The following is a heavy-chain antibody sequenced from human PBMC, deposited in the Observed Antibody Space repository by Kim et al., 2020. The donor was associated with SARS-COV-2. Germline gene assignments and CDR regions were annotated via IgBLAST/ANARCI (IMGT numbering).Heavy chain of an antibody. CDR2: IWNDGSNK. V-gene: IGHV3-33*03. J-gene: IGHJ4*02. CDR1: GFSFSTYG. CDR3: ATEYSSSSAFDY. Sequence: GRSLRLSCAASGFSFSTYGMHWVRQAPGKGLEWVAMIWNDGSNKYYGDSVKGRFTISRDNSKNTLYLQMNNLRAEDTAVYYCATEYSSSSAFDYWGQGTLATVSS. D-gene: IGHD6-6*01.